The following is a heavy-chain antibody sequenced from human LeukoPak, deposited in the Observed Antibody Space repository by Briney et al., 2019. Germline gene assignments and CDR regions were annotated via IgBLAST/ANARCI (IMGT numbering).Heavy chain of an antibody. J-gene: IGHJ4*02. D-gene: IGHD3-22*01. CDR2: INHSGST. V-gene: IGHV4-34*01. CDR1: GGSVSGYY. Sequence: SETLSLTCAVYGGSVSGYYWSWIRQPPGKGREWIGEINHSGSTNYNPSPKSRVTISVDTSKNQFSLKLSSVTAADTAVYYCARLIYDSSGYYFDYWGQGTLVTVSS. CDR3: ARLIYDSSGYYFDY.